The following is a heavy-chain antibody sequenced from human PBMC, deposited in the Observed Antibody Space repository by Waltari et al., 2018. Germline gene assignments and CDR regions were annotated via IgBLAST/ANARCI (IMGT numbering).Heavy chain of an antibody. V-gene: IGHV3-15*01. Sequence: EVQLVESGGVLVKPGESLRLSCTDSGFRFSDAWMIWVRRAPGKGLEWVGSITGIAFGATTDYAASVKGRFTISRDDSKNTVYLQMNSLQTEDTAVYYCANNPYCANGRCLREFDCWGRGTLVTVSS. CDR1: GFRFSDAW. CDR2: ITGIAFGATT. J-gene: IGHJ4*02. D-gene: IGHD2-8*01. CDR3: ANNPYCANGRCLREFDC.